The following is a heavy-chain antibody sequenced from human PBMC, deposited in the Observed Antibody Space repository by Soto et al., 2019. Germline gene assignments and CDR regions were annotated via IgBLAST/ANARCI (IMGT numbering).Heavy chain of an antibody. D-gene: IGHD3-22*01. V-gene: IGHV3-23*01. Sequence: GGSLRLSCAASGFTFTTYAMSWVRQAPGEGLEWVSVISRRGDTTYYADSVKGRFTISRDNSKNTLYLQMNSLRAEDRAVYHCARIQAGYDSSGYFSAFDIWGQGTMVTVSS. CDR3: ARIQAGYDSSGYFSAFDI. J-gene: IGHJ3*02. CDR1: GFTFTTYA. CDR2: ISRRGDTT.